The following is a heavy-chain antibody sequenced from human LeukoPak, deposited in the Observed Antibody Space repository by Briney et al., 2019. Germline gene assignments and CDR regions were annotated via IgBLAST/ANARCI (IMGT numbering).Heavy chain of an antibody. D-gene: IGHD3-10*01. CDR3: ARGLLRGPGAFDS. V-gene: IGHV1-8*01. J-gene: IGHJ3*02. CDR2: MNPNSGNT. CDR1: GYTFTSYD. Sequence: ASVTVSFKASGYTFTSYDINWVRQATGQGLEWMGWMNPNSGNTGYAQKFQGRVTMTRNTSISTAYMELSSLRSEDTAVYYCARGLLRGPGAFDSWGQGTMVTVSA.